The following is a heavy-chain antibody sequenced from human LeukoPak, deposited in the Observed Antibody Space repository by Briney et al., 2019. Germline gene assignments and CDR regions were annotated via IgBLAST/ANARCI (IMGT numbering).Heavy chain of an antibody. CDR3: ARDPKLDYYDSSGSLV. V-gene: IGHV3-30*04. Sequence: GRSLRLSCAASGFTFSSYAMHWVRQAPGKGLDWVAVISYDGSNKYYADSVKGRFTISRDNSKNTLYLQMNSLRAEDTAVYYCARDPKLDYYDSSGSLVWGQGTLVTVSS. D-gene: IGHD3-22*01. CDR2: ISYDGSNK. CDR1: GFTFSSYA. J-gene: IGHJ4*02.